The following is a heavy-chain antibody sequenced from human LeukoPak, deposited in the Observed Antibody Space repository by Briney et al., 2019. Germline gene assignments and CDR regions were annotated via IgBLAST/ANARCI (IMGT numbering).Heavy chain of an antibody. D-gene: IGHD3-22*01. CDR2: IYYSGST. CDR3: ARFFNGYYYG. J-gene: IGHJ4*02. V-gene: IGHV4-30-4*01. Sequence: SETLCLTCTVSGGSNSSGDSYWSWIRQPPGKGLEWIGYIYYSGSTYYNPSLKSRVTISVDTSKNQFSLKLSSVTAADTAVYYCARFFNGYYYGWGQGTLVTVSS. CDR1: GGSNSSGDSY.